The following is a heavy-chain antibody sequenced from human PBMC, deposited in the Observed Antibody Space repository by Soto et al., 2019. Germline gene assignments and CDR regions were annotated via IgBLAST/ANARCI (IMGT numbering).Heavy chain of an antibody. CDR1: GYTFTGYG. D-gene: IGHD2-21*02. CDR3: AKAFGPATAIFTSRWPDAFDI. J-gene: IGHJ3*02. V-gene: IGHV1-18*01. Sequence: ASVKVSCKASGYTFTGYGISWVRQAPGQGLEWMGWISAYNGNTNYAQKLQGRVTMTTDTSTSTAYMELRSLRSDDTAVYYCAKAFGPATAIFTSRWPDAFDIWGQGTMVTVSS. CDR2: ISAYNGNT.